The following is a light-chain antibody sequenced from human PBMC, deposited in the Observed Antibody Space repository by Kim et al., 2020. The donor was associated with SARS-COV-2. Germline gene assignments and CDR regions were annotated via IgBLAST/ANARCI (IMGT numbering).Light chain of an antibody. J-gene: IGKJ2*03. V-gene: IGKV1-39*01. CDR3: QQSYSTPLYS. Sequence: ASVGDRVTITCRASQSITNYLNWYQQKTGKDPKLLIYAASSLLSGGSSRFTGSGAGTDFTLTISSLQPEDFVTYYCQQSYSTPLYSFGQGTKLEI. CDR2: AAS. CDR1: QSITNY.